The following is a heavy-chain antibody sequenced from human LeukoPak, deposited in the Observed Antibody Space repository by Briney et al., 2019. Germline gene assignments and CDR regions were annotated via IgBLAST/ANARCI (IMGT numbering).Heavy chain of an antibody. D-gene: IGHD3-10*01. Sequence: GGSLRLSCAASGFIFSTQRMHWVRQAPGKGLVWVSYINIDERITGYADSVKGRFTISRDNAKNTLYLQMNSLRAEDTAIYYCFREGGDWGQGTLVTVSS. CDR1: GFIFSTQR. J-gene: IGHJ4*02. CDR3: FREGGD. CDR2: INIDERIT. V-gene: IGHV3-74*01.